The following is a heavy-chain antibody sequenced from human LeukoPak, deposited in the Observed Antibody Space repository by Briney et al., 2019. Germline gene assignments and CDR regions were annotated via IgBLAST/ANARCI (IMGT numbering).Heavy chain of an antibody. J-gene: IGHJ3*02. CDR3: AREPAGIAAAGKALAFDI. CDR2: IYTSGST. CDR1: GGSISSYY. D-gene: IGHD6-13*01. V-gene: IGHV4-4*07. Sequence: SETLSLTCTVSGGSISSYYWSWIRQPAGKGLEWIGRIYTSGSTNYNPSLKSRVTMSVDTSKDQFSLKLSSVTAADTAVYYCAREPAGIAAAGKALAFDIWGQGTMVTVSS.